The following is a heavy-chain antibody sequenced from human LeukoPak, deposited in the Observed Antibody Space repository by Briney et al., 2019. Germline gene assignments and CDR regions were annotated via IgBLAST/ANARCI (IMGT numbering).Heavy chain of an antibody. CDR3: ATYSSSWYGFDY. Sequence: PSETLSLTCTVSGGSISSYHWSWIRQPPGKGLEWIGYIYYSGSTNYNPSLKSRVTISVDTSKNQFSLKLSSVTAADTAVYYCATYSSSWYGFDYWGQGTLVTVSS. D-gene: IGHD6-13*01. CDR1: GGSISSYH. V-gene: IGHV4-59*08. CDR2: IYYSGST. J-gene: IGHJ4*02.